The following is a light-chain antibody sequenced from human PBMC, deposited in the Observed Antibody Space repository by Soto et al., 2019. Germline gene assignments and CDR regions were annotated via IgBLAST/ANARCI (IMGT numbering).Light chain of an antibody. Sequence: DVRMTQSPSTLSASVGDRVTITCRASPSIDNWLAWYQQKPGKAPKLLIYKASTLEVGVPSRFSGRGFGTEFTLTISSLQPDDFATYYCQQSNSYSRTFGQGTKVEIE. J-gene: IGKJ1*01. CDR3: QQSNSYSRT. CDR2: KAS. V-gene: IGKV1-5*03. CDR1: PSIDNW.